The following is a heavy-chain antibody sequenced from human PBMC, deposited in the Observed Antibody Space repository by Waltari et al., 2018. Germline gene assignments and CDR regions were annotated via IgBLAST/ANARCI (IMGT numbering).Heavy chain of an antibody. V-gene: IGHV1-69-2*01. CDR1: GYTFTDYY. J-gene: IGHJ2*01. CDR2: VEPEDGET. Sequence: EVQLVQSGAEVKKPGATVKISCKASGYTFTDYYMHWVQQVPGKGLGWMGRVEPEDGETIYAEKFQGRVTITADTSTDTAYMELSSLRSEDTAVYYCATAPTYYYDSSGYSNWYFDLWGRGTLVTVSS. D-gene: IGHD3-22*01. CDR3: ATAPTYYYDSSGYSNWYFDL.